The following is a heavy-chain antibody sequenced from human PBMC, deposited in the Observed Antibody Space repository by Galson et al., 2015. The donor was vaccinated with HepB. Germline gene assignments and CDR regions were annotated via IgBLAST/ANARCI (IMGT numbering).Heavy chain of an antibody. D-gene: IGHD5-18*01. V-gene: IGHV3-73*01. CDR2: IGSKANSYAT. J-gene: IGHJ4*02. Sequence: SLRPSGAASRFTFSGSAIHWARQASWRGLVWIGRIGSKANSYATVYVASVRGRFTISRDDSKNTAFLQLNSLKTDDTAVYYCTRMGDLSGYSRLWGQGTLVTVSS. CDR3: TRMGDLSGYSRL. CDR1: RFTFSGSA.